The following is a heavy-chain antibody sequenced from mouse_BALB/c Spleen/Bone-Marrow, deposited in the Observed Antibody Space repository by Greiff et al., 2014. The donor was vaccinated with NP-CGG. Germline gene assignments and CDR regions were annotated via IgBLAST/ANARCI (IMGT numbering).Heavy chain of an antibody. V-gene: IGHV2-6-4*01. CDR3: ARLYGNYGGYFDY. CDR1: GFSLSRYS. Sequence: VKLVESGPGLVAPSQSLSITCTVPGFSLSRYSVHWVRQPPGKGLEWLGMIWGGGSTDYNSALKSRLSISKDNSKSQVFLKMNSLQTDDTAMYYCARLYGNYGGYFDYWGQGTTLTVSS. D-gene: IGHD2-10*02. J-gene: IGHJ2*01. CDR2: IWGGGST.